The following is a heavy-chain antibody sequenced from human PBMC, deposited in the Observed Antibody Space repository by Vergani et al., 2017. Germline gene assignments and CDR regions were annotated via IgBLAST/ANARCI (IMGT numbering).Heavy chain of an antibody. D-gene: IGHD2-8*02. CDR3: ATKRWGTPCFQIGYFRE. CDR2: ISSDGTQK. V-gene: IGHV3-30*03. Sequence: QVNLVESGGGVVQPGRSLRLSCVVSGFTSSYYGMHWVRQAPGKGLEWVAVISSDGTQKYYADSVKVRFTISRDNSKSTLYLQMNSLRTEDTAVYYCATKRWGTPCFQIGYFREWGQGTLVTVSS. J-gene: IGHJ1*01. CDR1: GFTSSYYG.